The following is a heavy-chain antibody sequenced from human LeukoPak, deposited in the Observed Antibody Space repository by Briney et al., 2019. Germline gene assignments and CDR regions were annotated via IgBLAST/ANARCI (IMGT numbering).Heavy chain of an antibody. CDR1: GFTFSSYE. D-gene: IGHD3-22*01. Sequence: PGGSLRLSCAASGFTFSSYEMNWVRQAPGKGLEWVSYISSSGSTIYYADSVKGRFTISRDNAKNSLYLQMNSLRAEGTAVYYCARDGDYYDSSGHFDYWGQGTLVTVSS. CDR2: ISSSGSTI. CDR3: ARDGDYYDSSGHFDY. J-gene: IGHJ4*02. V-gene: IGHV3-48*03.